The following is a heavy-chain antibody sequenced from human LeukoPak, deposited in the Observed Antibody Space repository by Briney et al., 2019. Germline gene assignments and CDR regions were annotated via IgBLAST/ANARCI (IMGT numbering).Heavy chain of an antibody. V-gene: IGHV3-74*01. Sequence: PGGSLRLSCAGSGFTLSSYWMHWVRQGPGKGLVWVSRIYSDGSRTTYADSVKGRFTISGDNAKYTLYLQMNSLRAEDTAVYYCERSGRGGAFDIWGQGTMVTVSS. CDR1: GFTLSSYW. J-gene: IGHJ3*02. D-gene: IGHD1-26*01. CDR2: IYSDGSRT. CDR3: ERSGRGGAFDI.